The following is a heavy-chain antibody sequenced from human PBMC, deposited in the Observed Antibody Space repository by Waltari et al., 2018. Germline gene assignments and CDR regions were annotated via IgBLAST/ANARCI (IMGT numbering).Heavy chain of an antibody. CDR3: AREVWGYMES. CDR1: GCTFSDNA. Sequence: EVQLVESGGGLVQPGGSLRISWVASGCTFSDNAMHWVRQVPGKGLASISAIIADGSGTNYADSVKGRFTISRDNSKNTVYLQMGSLRAEDTALYYCAREVWGYMESWGQGTTVTVSS. CDR2: IIADGSGT. V-gene: IGHV3-64*07. D-gene: IGHD3-16*01. J-gene: IGHJ6*02.